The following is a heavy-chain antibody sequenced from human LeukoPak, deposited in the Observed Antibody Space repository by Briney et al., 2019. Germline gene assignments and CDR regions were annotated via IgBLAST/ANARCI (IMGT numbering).Heavy chain of an antibody. J-gene: IGHJ3*02. CDR1: GFTLSGSV. Sequence: PGGSLRLSCAGSGFTLSGSVIHRVRQAAGKGLEWVGRIRSKRNNYATAYAASVKGRFTISRDDSKNTVYLHMDSLKTEDTALYYCSRLEDTSPIEVALDIWGQGTVVTVSS. CDR2: IRSKRNNYAT. D-gene: IGHD2-2*01. V-gene: IGHV3-73*01. CDR3: SRLEDTSPIEVALDI.